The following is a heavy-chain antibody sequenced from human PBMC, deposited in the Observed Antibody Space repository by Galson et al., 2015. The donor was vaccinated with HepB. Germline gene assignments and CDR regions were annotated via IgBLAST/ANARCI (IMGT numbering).Heavy chain of an antibody. CDR3: ARSGYFYYFDY. D-gene: IGHD3-22*01. J-gene: IGHJ4*02. CDR1: GGTFSSYA. CDR2: IIPIFGTA. Sequence: SVKVSCKASGGTFSSYAISWVRQAPGQGLEWTGGIIPIFGTANYAQKFQGRVTITADESTSTAYMELSSLRSEDTAVYYCARSGYFYYFDYWGQGTLVTVSS. V-gene: IGHV1-69*13.